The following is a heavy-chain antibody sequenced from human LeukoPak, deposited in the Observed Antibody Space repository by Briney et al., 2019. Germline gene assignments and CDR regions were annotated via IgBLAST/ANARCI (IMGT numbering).Heavy chain of an antibody. Sequence: PGGSLRLFCAASGFIFSHHGVLWARHAPGKGLEGVAVIWRDATNRFYAESVKGRFTISRDNSQITVFLQINNLRVKDTAIYYCARDAQRGFDYSNSLKNWGDGTLVAVSS. D-gene: IGHD4-11*01. V-gene: IGHV3-33*01. CDR2: IWRDATNR. J-gene: IGHJ4*01. CDR3: ARDAQRGFDYSNSLKN. CDR1: GFIFSHHG.